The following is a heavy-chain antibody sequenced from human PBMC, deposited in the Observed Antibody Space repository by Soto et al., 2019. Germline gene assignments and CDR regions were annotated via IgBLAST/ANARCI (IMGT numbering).Heavy chain of an antibody. Sequence: QITLKEAGPTLVKPTQTLKLTCTFSGFSLSTSGVSLAWIRQSPGKALEWLALIYSDDDKRYSPSLESRLTITKDTSKNQVVLTMTNMDPVDTATYYCGHRATVISPFDYWGQGTLVIVSS. V-gene: IGHV2-5*02. CDR2: IYSDDDK. CDR1: GFSLSTSGVS. J-gene: IGHJ4*02. CDR3: GHRATVISPFDY. D-gene: IGHD4-17*01.